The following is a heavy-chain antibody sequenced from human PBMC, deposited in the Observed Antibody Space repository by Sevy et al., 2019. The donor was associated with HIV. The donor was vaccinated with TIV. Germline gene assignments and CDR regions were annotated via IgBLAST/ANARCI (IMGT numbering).Heavy chain of an antibody. J-gene: IGHJ5*02. V-gene: IGHV4-30-4*01. CDR2: IYYSGST. CDR1: GGSISSGDYY. D-gene: IGHD3-10*01. CDR3: ARDARGLWFGEIQHNWFDP. Sequence: SETLSLTCTVSGGSISSGDYYWSWIRQPPGKGLEWIGYIYYSGSTYYNPSLKSRVTISVDTSKNQFSLKLSSVTAADTAVYYCARDARGLWFGEIQHNWFDPSGQGTLVTVSS.